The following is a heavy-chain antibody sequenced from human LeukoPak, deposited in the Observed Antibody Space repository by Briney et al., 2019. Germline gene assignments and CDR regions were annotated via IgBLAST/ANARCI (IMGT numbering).Heavy chain of an antibody. Sequence: SEALSLTCTVSGGSINNYYWSWIRQPPGKGLEWIGYISYSGSTNYNPSLKRRVTISVATSKNQFSLKVSSVTAADTAVYYCARLPGGVVVPAAKGGWGQGTLVTVSS. CDR1: GGSINNYY. V-gene: IGHV4-59*08. D-gene: IGHD2-2*01. J-gene: IGHJ4*02. CDR3: ARLPGGVVVPAAKGG. CDR2: ISYSGST.